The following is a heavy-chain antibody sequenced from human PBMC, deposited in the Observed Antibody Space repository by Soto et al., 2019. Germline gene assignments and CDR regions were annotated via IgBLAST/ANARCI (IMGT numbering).Heavy chain of an antibody. J-gene: IGHJ3*01. Sequence: PGGSLRLSCEVSGFTFSSYAMNWVRQAPGKGLEWVSAISTGGGTTYYADSVKGRFTISRDNSKNTPYLQMNDLRADDTALYYCAKAYASATGHALDVLGHGTMVTVSS. CDR1: GFTFSSYA. V-gene: IGHV3-23*01. D-gene: IGHD3-16*01. CDR2: ISTGGGTT. CDR3: AKAYASATGHALDV.